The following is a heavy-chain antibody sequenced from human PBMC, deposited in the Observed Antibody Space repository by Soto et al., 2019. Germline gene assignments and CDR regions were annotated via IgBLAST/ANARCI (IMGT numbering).Heavy chain of an antibody. J-gene: IGHJ5*02. CDR2: IYHSGST. CDR1: SGSISSSNW. D-gene: IGHD6-13*01. Sequence: QVQLQESGPGLVKPSGTLSLTCAVSSGSISSSNWWSWVRQPPGKGLEWIGEIYHSGSTNYNPSLKSRVTISVDKAKKQSSLKLSSVTAADTAVYYCARGGAIATYHWFDPWGQGPLVTVSS. V-gene: IGHV4-4*02. CDR3: ARGGAIATYHWFDP.